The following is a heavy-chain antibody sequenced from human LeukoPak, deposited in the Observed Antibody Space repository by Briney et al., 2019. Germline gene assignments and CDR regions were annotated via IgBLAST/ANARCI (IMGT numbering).Heavy chain of an antibody. CDR3: ARLDSGYGKYYFDY. Sequence: SETLSLTCTVSGGSINSYYWSWIRQPPGKGLEWIGYIYHRGSTNYNSSLKSRVSISVDTSKNQFYLKLTSVTAADTAVYYCARLDSGYGKYYFDYWAREPWSPSPQ. J-gene: IGHJ4*02. CDR2: IYHRGST. D-gene: IGHD5-12*01. CDR1: GGSINSYY. V-gene: IGHV4-59*08.